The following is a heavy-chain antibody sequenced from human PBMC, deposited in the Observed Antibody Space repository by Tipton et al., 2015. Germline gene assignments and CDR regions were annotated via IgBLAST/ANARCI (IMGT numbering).Heavy chain of an antibody. V-gene: IGHV3-23*01. CDR2: ISSDGTDT. J-gene: IGHJ5*02. CDR3: ARGGWFVYFDP. CDR1: GFNFGSYG. Sequence: SLRLSCVASGFNFGSYGMSWVRQAPGRGLEWVSTISSDGTDTLHAVPVLGRFTISRDNAKNTLFLQMNSLRAEDTAVYFCARGGWFVYFDPWGQGNLVTVS. D-gene: IGHD3-10*01.